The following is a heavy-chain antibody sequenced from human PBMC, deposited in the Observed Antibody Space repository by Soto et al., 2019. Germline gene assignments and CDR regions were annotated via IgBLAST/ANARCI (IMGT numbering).Heavy chain of an antibody. CDR1: GLTFSSYG. CDR2: ISYDGSNK. Sequence: LRLSCAASGLTFSSYGMHWVRQAPGKGLEWVAVISYDGSNKYYADSVKGRFTISRDNSKNTLYLQMNSLRAEDTAVYYCAKDRGYGGNSGYFDYWGQGTLVTVSS. CDR3: AKDRGYGGNSGYFDY. J-gene: IGHJ4*02. D-gene: IGHD4-17*01. V-gene: IGHV3-30*18.